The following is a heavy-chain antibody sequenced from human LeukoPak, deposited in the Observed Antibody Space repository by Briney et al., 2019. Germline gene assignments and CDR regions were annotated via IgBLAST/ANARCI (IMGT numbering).Heavy chain of an antibody. J-gene: IGHJ4*02. Sequence: ASVKVSCKVSGYTLTELSMHWVRQAPGKGLEWMGGFDPEDGETIYAQKFQGRVTMTEDTSTDTAYMELSSLRSEDTAVYYCATMSGATSGKHFDYWGQGTLVTVSS. CDR1: GYTLTELS. V-gene: IGHV1-24*01. D-gene: IGHD5-12*01. CDR3: ATMSGATSGKHFDY. CDR2: FDPEDGET.